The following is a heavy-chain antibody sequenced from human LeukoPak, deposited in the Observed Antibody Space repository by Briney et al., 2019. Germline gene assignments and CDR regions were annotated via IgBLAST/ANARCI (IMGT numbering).Heavy chain of an antibody. J-gene: IGHJ4*02. V-gene: IGHV5-51*01. CDR3: ARSNDYVWGSYRYPDY. D-gene: IGHD3-16*02. CDR1: GYSFTSYW. CDR2: IYPGDSDT. Sequence: GESLKISCKGSGYSFTSYWIGWVRQMPGKGLEWMGIIYPGDSDTRYSPSLQGQVTISADKSISTAYLQWSSLKASDTAMYYCARSNDYVWGSYRYPDYWGQGTLVTVSS.